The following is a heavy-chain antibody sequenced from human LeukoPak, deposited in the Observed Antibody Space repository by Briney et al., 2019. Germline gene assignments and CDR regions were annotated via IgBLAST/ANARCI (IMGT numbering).Heavy chain of an antibody. J-gene: IGHJ4*02. CDR3: ARGSNYCSSNSCHMND. D-gene: IGHD2-2*02. CDR2: IRYDGRNK. Sequence: GGSLRLSCAASGFTFSSYSMNWVRQAPGKGLEWVAFIRYDGRNKYYADSVKGRFTISRDNAKNSLNLQLNSLRAEDTAVYYCARGSNYCSSNSCHMNDWGQGTLVTVSS. V-gene: IGHV3-30*02. CDR1: GFTFSSYS.